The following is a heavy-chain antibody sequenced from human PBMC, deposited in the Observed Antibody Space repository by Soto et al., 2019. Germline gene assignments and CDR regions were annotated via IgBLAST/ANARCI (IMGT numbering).Heavy chain of an antibody. V-gene: IGHV2-5*02. CDR1: GFSLTTTGVG. Sequence: QITLKESGPTLVKPTQTLTMTCTFSGFSLTTTGVGVGWFRQPPGKALEWLALIYWDDDKRYSPSLKSSLTNNKDTSKNQVARTMTNMDPVDTATYYFAHSDGEGQYYYGMDVWGQGTTVTVSS. J-gene: IGHJ6*02. CDR2: IYWDDDK. D-gene: IGHD4-17*01. CDR3: AHSDGEGQYYYGMDV.